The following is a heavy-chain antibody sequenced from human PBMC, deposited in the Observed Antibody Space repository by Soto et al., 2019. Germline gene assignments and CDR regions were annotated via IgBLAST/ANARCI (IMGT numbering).Heavy chain of an antibody. V-gene: IGHV3-33*01. CDR1: GFTVSSYG. Sequence: QVQLVESGGGAAQPGRSLRLSCAASGFTVSSYGMHWVRQAPGKGLVWVAFIWYDGSSKYYRDSVKGRFTMSIHNSKNTPFLQMHSLRAEDTAVYCWARDRASGEIQYFQHWGQGTLVTVSS. CDR2: IWYDGSSK. D-gene: IGHD3-10*01. CDR3: ARDRASGEIQYFQH. J-gene: IGHJ1*01.